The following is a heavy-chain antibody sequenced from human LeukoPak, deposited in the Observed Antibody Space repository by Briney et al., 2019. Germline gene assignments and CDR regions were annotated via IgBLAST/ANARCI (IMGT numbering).Heavy chain of an antibody. CDR1: VFTLSNYA. Sequence: GGSLRLSCAASVFTLSNYAMSWVRQSPGKGQEWVSSITVNSADTYYADSVKGRFTVSRDNSKDTMYLQMNSLRAEDAAIYYCAKDSGYGDYGGEYFPHWGQGTLVTVSS. J-gene: IGHJ1*01. V-gene: IGHV3-23*01. D-gene: IGHD4-17*01. CDR3: AKDSGYGDYGGEYFPH. CDR2: ITVNSADT.